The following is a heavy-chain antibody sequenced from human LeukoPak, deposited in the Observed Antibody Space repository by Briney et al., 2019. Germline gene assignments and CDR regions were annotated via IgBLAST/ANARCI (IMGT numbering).Heavy chain of an antibody. CDR3: ARETYDSSGYYYEAAFDI. CDR2: IYYSGST. V-gene: IGHV4-31*03. Sequence: PSETLSLTCTVSGGSISSGGYYWSWIRQHPGKGLEWIGYIYYSGSTYYNPSLKSRVTISVDTSKNQFSLKLSSVTAADTAVYYCARETYDSSGYYYEAAFDIWGQGTMVTVSS. D-gene: IGHD3-22*01. CDR1: GGSISSGGYY. J-gene: IGHJ3*02.